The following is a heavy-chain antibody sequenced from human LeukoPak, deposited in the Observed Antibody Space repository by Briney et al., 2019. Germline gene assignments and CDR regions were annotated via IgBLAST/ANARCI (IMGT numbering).Heavy chain of an antibody. CDR1: GFTFNYYS. CDR3: ARQAAAGRPFDY. CDR2: ISYDGSNE. J-gene: IGHJ4*02. Sequence: GGSLRLSCAASGFTFNYYSMHWVRQAPGKGLEWVAGISYDGSNEYYADAMKGRFTISRDNSKNTLYLQMSSLRAEDTAVYYCARQAAAGRPFDYWGQGTLVTVSS. V-gene: IGHV3-30*04. D-gene: IGHD6-13*01.